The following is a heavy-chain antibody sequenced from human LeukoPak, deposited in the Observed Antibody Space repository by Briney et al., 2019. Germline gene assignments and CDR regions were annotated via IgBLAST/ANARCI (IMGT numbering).Heavy chain of an antibody. D-gene: IGHD3-22*01. CDR3: ASTSGYYLYYFDY. CDR1: GYTITSYG. V-gene: IGHV1-18*01. Sequence: ASVKLSCKASGYTITSYGISWVRQAPGQELEWMGWISAYNGNTNYAQKLQGRVTMSTDTSTSTAYMELRSLRSDDTAVYYCASTSGYYLYYFDYWGQGTLVTVSS. J-gene: IGHJ4*02. CDR2: ISAYNGNT.